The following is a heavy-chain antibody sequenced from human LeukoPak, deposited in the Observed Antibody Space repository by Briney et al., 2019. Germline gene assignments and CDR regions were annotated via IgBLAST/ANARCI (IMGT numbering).Heavy chain of an antibody. Sequence: GGSLRLSCAASGFSFSSYAMSWVRQAPGKGLEWVSGISGSDGSTYYADSVKGRFTISRDNSKNTLYLQMNSLRAEDMAVYYCARDSNWNNGGFDYWGQGTLVTVSA. CDR2: ISGSDGST. J-gene: IGHJ4*02. D-gene: IGHD1/OR15-1a*01. CDR3: ARDSNWNNGGFDY. CDR1: GFSFSSYA. V-gene: IGHV3-23*01.